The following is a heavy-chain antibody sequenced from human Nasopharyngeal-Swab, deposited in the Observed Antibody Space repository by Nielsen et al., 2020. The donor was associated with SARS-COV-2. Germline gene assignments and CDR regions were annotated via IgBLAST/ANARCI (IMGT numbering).Heavy chain of an antibody. Sequence: GESLKISCAASGFTFSIYAMTWVRQAPGKGLEWVSVITDSGDSTYYADSVKGRFTIPRDNSKNTLYLQMNSLRADDTALYYCAKDQGYSYGAPDSWGQGTLVTVSS. J-gene: IGHJ4*02. CDR2: ITDSGDST. D-gene: IGHD5-18*01. CDR1: GFTFSIYA. V-gene: IGHV3-23*01. CDR3: AKDQGYSYGAPDS.